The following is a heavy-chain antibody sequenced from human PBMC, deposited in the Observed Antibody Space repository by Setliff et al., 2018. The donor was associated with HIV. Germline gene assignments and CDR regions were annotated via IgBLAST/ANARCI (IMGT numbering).Heavy chain of an antibody. CDR1: GGTFSSYG. Sequence: ASVKVSCKASGGTFSSYGISWVRQAPGQGLEWMGSINAGNGHTEYSQKFQDRVTITTYTPATITYMELSSLTSEDTAVYYCGRAGDYGDYVIDYWGQGTLVTVSS. V-gene: IGHV1-3*01. CDR2: INAGNGHT. CDR3: GRAGDYGDYVIDY. D-gene: IGHD4-17*01. J-gene: IGHJ4*02.